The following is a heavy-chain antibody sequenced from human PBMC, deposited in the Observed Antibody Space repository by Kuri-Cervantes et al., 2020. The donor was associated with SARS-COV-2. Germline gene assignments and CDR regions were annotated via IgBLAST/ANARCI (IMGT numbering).Heavy chain of an antibody. J-gene: IGHJ3*02. D-gene: IGHD3-22*01. CDR1: GYTFTSYA. CDR2: IIPIFGTA. V-gene: IGHV1-69*05. CDR3: ARGRGITMIVVGLDI. Sequence: SVKVSCKASGYTFTSYAISWVRQAPGQGLEWMGGIIPIFGTANYAQKFQGRVTITTDESTSTAYMELSSLRSEDTAVYYCARGRGITMIVVGLDIWGQGTMVTVSS.